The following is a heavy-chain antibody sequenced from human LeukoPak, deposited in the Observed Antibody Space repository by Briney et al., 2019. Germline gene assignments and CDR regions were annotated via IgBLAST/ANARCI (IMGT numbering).Heavy chain of an antibody. CDR1: GFRFNAYG. CDR2: ISFDGGGK. Sequence: GGSLRLSCAASGFRFNAYGMHWVRQAPGKGLEWVAVISFDGGGKYYADSAKGRFTISRDDSKNMMYLQMNSLRAEDTAVYFCARDLNLGTTDSYWGQGTLVTVSS. V-gene: IGHV3-30*03. D-gene: IGHD4-4*01. CDR3: ARDLNLGTTDSY. J-gene: IGHJ4*02.